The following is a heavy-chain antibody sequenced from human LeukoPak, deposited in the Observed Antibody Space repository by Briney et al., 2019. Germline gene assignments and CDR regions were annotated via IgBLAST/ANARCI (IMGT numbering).Heavy chain of an antibody. J-gene: IGHJ4*02. Sequence: GGSLRLSCAASGFTFSSYAMHWVRQAPGKGLGWVAVIWYDGSNKYYADSVKGRFTISRDNSKNTLYLQMNSLRAEDTAVYYCAKGLLLYSGGCIDYWGQGPLVTVPS. V-gene: IGHV3-30*02. CDR1: GFTFSSYA. CDR2: IWYDGSNK. D-gene: IGHD6-19*01. CDR3: AKGLLLYSGGCIDY.